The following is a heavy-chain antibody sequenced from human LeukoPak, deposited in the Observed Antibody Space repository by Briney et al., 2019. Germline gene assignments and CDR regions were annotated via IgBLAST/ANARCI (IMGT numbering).Heavy chain of an antibody. J-gene: IGHJ3*02. CDR3: ARHVYYYDSGRHDAFDI. D-gene: IGHD3-22*01. V-gene: IGHV1-2*02. Sequence: GASVKVSCKASGYTFTGYYMHWLRQAPGQGLEWMGWINPNSGGTNYAQKFQGRVTMTRDTSISTAYMELSRLRSDDTAVYYCARHVYYYDSGRHDAFDIWGQGTMVTVSS. CDR2: INPNSGGT. CDR1: GYTFTGYY.